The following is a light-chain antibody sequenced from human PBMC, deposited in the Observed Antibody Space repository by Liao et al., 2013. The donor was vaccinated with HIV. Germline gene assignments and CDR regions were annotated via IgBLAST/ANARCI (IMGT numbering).Light chain of an antibody. J-gene: IGLJ1*01. CDR1: YLGDKY. CDR3: QAWDSNTLYV. CDR2: QDN. Sequence: SSELTQSPSVSVSPGQTASITCSGDYLGDKYASWYQHKPGQAPVLVIYQDNKRPSGIPERFSGSNSGNTATLTISGTQAIDEADYYCQAWDSNTLYVFGTGTKVTVL. V-gene: IGLV3-1*01.